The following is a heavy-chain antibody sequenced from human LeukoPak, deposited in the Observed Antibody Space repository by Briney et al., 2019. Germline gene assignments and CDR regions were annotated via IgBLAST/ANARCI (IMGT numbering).Heavy chain of an antibody. V-gene: IGHV1-69*13. CDR3: ARGRVVGATSRYYYYYYYMDV. CDR1: GGTFSSYA. Sequence: ASVKVSCKASGGTFSSYAISWVRQAPGQGLEWMGGIIPIFGTANYAQKFQGRVTITADESTSTAYMELSSLRSEDTAVYYCARGRVVGATSRYYYYYYYMDVWGKGTTVTVSS. J-gene: IGHJ6*03. CDR2: IIPIFGTA. D-gene: IGHD1-26*01.